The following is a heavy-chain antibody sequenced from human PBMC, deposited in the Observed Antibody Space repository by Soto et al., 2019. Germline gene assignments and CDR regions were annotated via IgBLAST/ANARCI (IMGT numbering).Heavy chain of an antibody. Sequence: QVQLQESGPGLVKPSQTLSLTCTVSGGSISSGGYYWSWIRQHPGKGLEWIGYIYYSGSTYYNPSLKSRVTIPVDTSKNQFSLKLSSVTAADTAVYYCARDRRERYCSGGSCYYYYGMDVWGQGTTVTVSS. J-gene: IGHJ6*02. V-gene: IGHV4-31*03. CDR1: GGSISSGGYY. CDR3: ARDRRERYCSGGSCYYYYGMDV. D-gene: IGHD2-15*01. CDR2: IYYSGST.